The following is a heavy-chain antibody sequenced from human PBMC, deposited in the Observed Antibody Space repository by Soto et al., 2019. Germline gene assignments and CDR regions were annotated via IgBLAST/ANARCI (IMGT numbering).Heavy chain of an antibody. J-gene: IGHJ6*03. CDR3: ASTDTTVGYYYMDV. Sequence: SETLSLTCTVSGGSISSYYWSWIRQPPGKGLEWIGYIYYSGSTNYNPSLKSRVTISVDTSKNQFSLKLSSVTAADTAVYYCASTDTTVGYYYMDVWGKGTTVTVSS. V-gene: IGHV4-59*08. CDR2: IYYSGST. CDR1: GGSISSYY. D-gene: IGHD4-17*01.